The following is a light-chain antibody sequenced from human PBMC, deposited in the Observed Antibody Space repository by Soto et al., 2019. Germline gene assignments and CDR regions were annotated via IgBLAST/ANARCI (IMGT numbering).Light chain of an antibody. CDR2: DNN. Sequence: QSVLTQPPSASGTPGQRVTISCSGSSSNIGTNTVNWYQQLPGTAPKLLIYDNNHRPSGVPDRFSGSKSGTSASLAISGLQSEPEADYYCAAWDDSLNGWVFGGGIKLTVL. CDR3: AAWDDSLNGWV. V-gene: IGLV1-44*01. J-gene: IGLJ3*02. CDR1: SSNIGTNT.